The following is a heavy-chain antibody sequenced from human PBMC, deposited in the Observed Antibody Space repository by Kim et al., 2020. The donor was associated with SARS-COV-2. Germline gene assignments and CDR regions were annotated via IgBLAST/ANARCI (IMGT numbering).Heavy chain of an antibody. J-gene: IGHJ4*02. V-gene: IGHV4-31*03. CDR2: IYYSGST. D-gene: IGHD5-12*01. CDR1: GGSISRGGYY. CDR3: ARGATRVSDY. Sequence: SETLSLTCTVSGGSISRGGYYWSWIRQHPGKGLEWIGYIYYSGSTYYNPSLKSRVTISVDTSKNQYSLKLSSVTAADTAVYYCARGATRVSDYWGQGTLVTVSS.